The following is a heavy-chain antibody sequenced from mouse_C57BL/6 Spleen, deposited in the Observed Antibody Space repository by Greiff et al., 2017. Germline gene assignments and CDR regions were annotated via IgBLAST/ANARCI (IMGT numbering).Heavy chain of an antibody. CDR1: GYTFTSYW. V-gene: IGHV1-55*01. CDR2: IYPGSGST. D-gene: IGHD1-1*01. Sequence: VKLQQPGAELVKPGASVKMSCKASGYTFTSYWITWVKQRPGQGLEWIGDIYPGSGSTNYNEKFKSKATLTVDTSSSTAYMQLSSLTSEDSAVYYCARGYYYGSSAWFAYWGQGTLVTVSA. J-gene: IGHJ3*01. CDR3: ARGYYYGSSAWFAY.